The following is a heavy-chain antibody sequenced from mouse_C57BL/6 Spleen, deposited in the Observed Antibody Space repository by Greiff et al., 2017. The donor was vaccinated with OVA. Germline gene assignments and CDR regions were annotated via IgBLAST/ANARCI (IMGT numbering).Heavy chain of an antibody. D-gene: IGHD2-4*01. CDR3: AREVYDYDRGVFAY. CDR1: GYTFTSYW. J-gene: IGHJ3*01. CDR2: IYPGSGST. Sequence: QVQLQQPGAELVKPGASVKMSCKASGYTFTSYWITWVKQRPGQGLEWIGDIYPGSGSTNYNEKFKSKATLTVDTSSSTAYMQLSSLTSEDSAVYYCAREVYDYDRGVFAYWGQGTLVTVSA. V-gene: IGHV1-55*01.